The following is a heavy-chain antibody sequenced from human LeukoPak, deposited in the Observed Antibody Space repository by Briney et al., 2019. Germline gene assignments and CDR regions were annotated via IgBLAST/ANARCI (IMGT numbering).Heavy chain of an antibody. CDR1: GDTLIGYG. D-gene: IGHD4-11*01. Sequence: QPGGSLRLSCVASGDTLIGYGMNWVRQAPGKGLEWISSISSSTTTTYYADSVRGRLTISRDSAKNSLYLHMNSLRAEDTAIYYCARGYSNPPLEYWGQGTPVTVSS. CDR3: ARGYSNPPLEY. J-gene: IGHJ4*02. CDR2: ISSSTTTT. V-gene: IGHV3-48*01.